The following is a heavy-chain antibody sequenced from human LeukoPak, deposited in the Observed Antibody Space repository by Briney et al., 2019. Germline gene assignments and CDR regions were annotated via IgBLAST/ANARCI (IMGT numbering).Heavy chain of an antibody. V-gene: IGHV1-24*01. CDR3: ARGSGWDHYFDY. J-gene: IGHJ4*02. Sequence: GASVKVSCKVSGYTLTELSMHWVRQAPGKGLEWMGGFDPEDGETIYAQKFQGRVTMTEDTSTDTAYMEVSSLRSEDTAVYYCARGSGWDHYFDYWGQGTLVTVSS. CDR1: GYTLTELS. D-gene: IGHD6-19*01. CDR2: FDPEDGET.